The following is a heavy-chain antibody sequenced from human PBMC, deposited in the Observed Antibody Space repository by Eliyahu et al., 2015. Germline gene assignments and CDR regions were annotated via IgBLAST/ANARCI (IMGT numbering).Heavy chain of an antibody. Sequence: EVQLVQSGAEVKKPGESLKISCKGSGYSFTSYWIAXVRQMPGKGXEWMGIIXPGDSDTRYSPSFQGQVTISADKSISTAYLQWSSLKASDTAMYYCARRGPISNYDFWSGRGGDAFDIWGQGTMVTVSS. CDR1: GYSFTSYW. CDR2: IXPGDSDT. V-gene: IGHV5-51*01. J-gene: IGHJ3*02. CDR3: ARRGPISNYDFWSGRGGDAFDI. D-gene: IGHD3-3*01.